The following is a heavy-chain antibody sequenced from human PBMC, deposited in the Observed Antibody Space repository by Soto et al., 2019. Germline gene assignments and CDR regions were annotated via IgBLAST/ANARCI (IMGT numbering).Heavy chain of an antibody. CDR1: GGSISSYY. CDR2: IYYSGST. Sequence: QVQLQESGPGLVKPSETLSLTCTVSGGSISSYYWSWIRQPPGKGLEWIGYIYYSGSTNYNPSLKSRGTISVDTSKNQFSLKLSSVTAADTAVYYCARGPPAAGLLFDYWGQGTLVTVSS. V-gene: IGHV4-59*01. D-gene: IGHD6-13*01. J-gene: IGHJ4*02. CDR3: ARGPPAAGLLFDY.